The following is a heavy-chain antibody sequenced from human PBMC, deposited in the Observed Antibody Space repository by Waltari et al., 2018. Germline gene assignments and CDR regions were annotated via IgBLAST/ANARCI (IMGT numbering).Heavy chain of an antibody. D-gene: IGHD5-12*01. Sequence: QLQLQESGPGLVKPSETLSLTCSVSGVSITSNRHYWGWLRQPPGQGLEWLGTMSYSGAPTSSPSLQSRVTISRDTSKNQLSLKLGSVTAADTAVYYCATYIGASVGTAAFDVWGQGTMVTVSS. CDR3: ATYIGASVGTAAFDV. CDR2: MSYSGAP. V-gene: IGHV4-39*01. CDR1: GVSITSNRHY. J-gene: IGHJ3*01.